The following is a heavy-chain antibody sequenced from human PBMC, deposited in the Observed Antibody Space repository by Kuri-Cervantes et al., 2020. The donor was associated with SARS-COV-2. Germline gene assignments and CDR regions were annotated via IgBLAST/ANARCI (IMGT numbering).Heavy chain of an antibody. CDR3: ARDLRLGKSLDY. CDR1: GFLFSASA. V-gene: IGHV3-48*03. Sequence: GESLKISCEVSGFLFSASAIHWVRQASGKGLEWVSNIGPSGTTKYYADSVKGRFTISRDNAKNSLYLQMSSLRAEDTAVYYCARDLRLGKSLDYWGQGTLVTVSS. D-gene: IGHD7-27*01. CDR2: IGPSGTTK. J-gene: IGHJ4*02.